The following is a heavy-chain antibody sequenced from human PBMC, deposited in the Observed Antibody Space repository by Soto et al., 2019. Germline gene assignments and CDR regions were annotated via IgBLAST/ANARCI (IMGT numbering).Heavy chain of an antibody. J-gene: IGHJ4*02. CDR3: AGSSDDGRDN. CDR2: ISSSSSFI. CDR1: GFSLSDNS. Sequence: EVQLVESGGGLVKPGGSLRLSCEASGFSLSDNSMNWTRQAPGKGLEWVASISSSSSFIHYAESMKGRFTISRDNAKNSLYLQMNSLSAEDTAVYYCAGSSDDGRDNWGQGTLVTVSS. D-gene: IGHD1-26*01. V-gene: IGHV3-21*01.